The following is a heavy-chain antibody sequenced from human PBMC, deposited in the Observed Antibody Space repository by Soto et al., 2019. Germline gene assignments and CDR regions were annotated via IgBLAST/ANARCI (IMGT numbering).Heavy chain of an antibody. CDR1: GYTFTSYH. CDR3: ARDTPPTDY. CDR2: ISAYNTNT. V-gene: IGHV1-18*01. J-gene: IGHJ4*02. Sequence: QVQLVQSGAEVKKPGASVKVSCKTSGYTFTSYHISWVRQAPGQGLDWMGWISAYNTNTNYAQKFQGRVTMTTDTLTGTAYMELRSLRSDDTAVYYCARDTPPTDYWGQGTLVTVSS.